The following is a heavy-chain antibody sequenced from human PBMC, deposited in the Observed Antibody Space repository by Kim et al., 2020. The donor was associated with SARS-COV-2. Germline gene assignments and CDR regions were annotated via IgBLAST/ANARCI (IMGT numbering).Heavy chain of an antibody. CDR3: ARDLYSGGWIDY. CDR1: GGSISSYY. J-gene: IGHJ4*02. D-gene: IGHD6-19*01. CDR2: IYYSGST. V-gene: IGHV4-59*13. Sequence: SETLSLTCTVSGGSISSYYWSWIRQPPGKGLEWIGYIYYSGSTNYNPSLKSRVTISVDTSKNQFSLKLSSVTAADTAVYYCARDLYSGGWIDYWGQGTLVTVSS.